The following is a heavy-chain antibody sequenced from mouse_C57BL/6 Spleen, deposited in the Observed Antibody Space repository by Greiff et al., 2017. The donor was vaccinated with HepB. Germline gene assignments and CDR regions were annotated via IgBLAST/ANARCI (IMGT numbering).Heavy chain of an antibody. CDR1: GFTFSSYA. Sequence: EVKLQESGEGLVKPGGSLKLSCAASGFTFSSYAMSWVRQTPEKRLEWVAYISSGGDYIYYADTVKGRFTISRDNARNTLYLQMSSLKSEDTAMYYCTGYGSSVAMDYWGQGTSVTVSS. V-gene: IGHV5-9-1*02. CDR3: TGYGSSVAMDY. CDR2: ISSGGDYI. J-gene: IGHJ4*01. D-gene: IGHD1-1*01.